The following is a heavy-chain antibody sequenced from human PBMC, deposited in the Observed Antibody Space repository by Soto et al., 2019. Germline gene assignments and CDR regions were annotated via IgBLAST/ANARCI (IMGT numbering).Heavy chain of an antibody. CDR1: GFTVRSHY. V-gene: IGHV3-53*01. J-gene: IGHJ6*04. CDR3: ARDRTEYYYGMEV. CDR2: IYIGGST. Sequence: WGSLRLSCAASGFTVRSHYMSWVRQAPGKGLEWVSVIYIGGSTYYADSVKGRFTISRDNSKNTLYLQMNSLRAEDTAVYYCARDRTEYYYGMEVSGNENTVIVSP.